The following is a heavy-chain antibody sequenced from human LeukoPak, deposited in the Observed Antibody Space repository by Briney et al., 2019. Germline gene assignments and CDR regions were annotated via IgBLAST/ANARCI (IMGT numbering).Heavy chain of an antibody. CDR3: AREGSFYYDSSGLYYFDY. CDR1: GDSISNYY. Sequence: PSETLSLTCTVSGDSISNYYWSWIRQPPGKGLEWIGYIYYNGSTNYNPSLKSRVTISVDTSKNQFSLKVTSVTAADTAVYYCAREGSFYYDSSGLYYFDYWGQGTLVTVSS. J-gene: IGHJ4*02. D-gene: IGHD3-22*01. V-gene: IGHV4-59*01. CDR2: IYYNGST.